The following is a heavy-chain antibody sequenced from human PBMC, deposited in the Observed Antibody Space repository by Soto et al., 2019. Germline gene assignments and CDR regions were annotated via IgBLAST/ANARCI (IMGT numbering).Heavy chain of an antibody. Sequence: QVQLQESGPGLVKPSQTLSLTCTVSGGSVSSGDYYWSWIRQPPGKGLEWIGYIFYSGSTYYNPSLKSQVTISLDTSKNQFSLRLSSVTAADTAVYLCARANLVRGAVEYWGQGTLVTVSS. D-gene: IGHD3-10*01. CDR1: GGSVSSGDYY. CDR2: IFYSGST. V-gene: IGHV4-30-4*01. J-gene: IGHJ4*02. CDR3: ARANLVRGAVEY.